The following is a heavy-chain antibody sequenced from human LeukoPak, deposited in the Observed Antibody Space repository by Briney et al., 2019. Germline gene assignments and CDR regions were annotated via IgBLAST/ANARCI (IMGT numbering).Heavy chain of an antibody. J-gene: IGHJ4*02. CDR1: GGSFSSSNSY. CDR3: GGHDHEKYYFHY. CDR2: IYYTGTT. V-gene: IGHV4-39*01. Sequence: SETLSLTCTVSGGSFSSSNSYWGWIRQPPGKGLEWIGSIYYTGTTYYTPSLKSRVTMSVDTSKNHFSLQLNSVAAADTAVYYCGGHDHEKYYFHYWGQGTLVIVSS.